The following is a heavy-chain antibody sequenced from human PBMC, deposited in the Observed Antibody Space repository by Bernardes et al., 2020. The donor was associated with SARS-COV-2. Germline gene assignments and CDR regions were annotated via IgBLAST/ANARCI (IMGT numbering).Heavy chain of an antibody. J-gene: IGHJ3*02. D-gene: IGHD4-4*01. CDR2: TSFDGSDN. V-gene: IGHV3-33*08. CDR3: ARGYSVPMTTHAFDI. Sequence: GGSLRLSCAASGFRFSRYGVHWVRQAPGKGLEWVAVTSFDGSDNHYADSVKGRFTISRDNSKNTLYLQVNSLRAEDTAVYYCARGYSVPMTTHAFDIWGQGTMVTVSS. CDR1: GFRFSRYG.